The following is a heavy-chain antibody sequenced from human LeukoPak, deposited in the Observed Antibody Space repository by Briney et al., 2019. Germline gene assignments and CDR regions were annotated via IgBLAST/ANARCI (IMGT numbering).Heavy chain of an antibody. CDR2: MNPNSGNT. CDR3: ARSLSYYYYMDV. Sequence: ASVKVSCKASGYTFTSYDINWVRQATGPGLEGMGWMNPNSGNTGYAQKFQGRVTMTRNTSISTAYMELSSLRSEDTAVYYCARSLSYYYYMDVWGKGTTVTASS. CDR1: GYTFTSYD. J-gene: IGHJ6*03. V-gene: IGHV1-8*01. D-gene: IGHD2-8*01.